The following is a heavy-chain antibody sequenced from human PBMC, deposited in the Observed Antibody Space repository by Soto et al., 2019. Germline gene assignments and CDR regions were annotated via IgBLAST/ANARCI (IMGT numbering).Heavy chain of an antibody. CDR1: GASINGNDYS. CDR3: ARGRIVSGWSLNGMDV. Sequence: NPSETLSLTCSVSGASINGNDYSWAWIRQTPGRGLEWIGNTYSSGSTNYNPSLKSRVTISVDTSKNQFSLKLSSVTAADTAVYYCARGRIVSGWSLNGMDVWGQGTTVTAP. J-gene: IGHJ6*02. D-gene: IGHD6-19*01. V-gene: IGHV4-39*07. CDR2: TYSSGST.